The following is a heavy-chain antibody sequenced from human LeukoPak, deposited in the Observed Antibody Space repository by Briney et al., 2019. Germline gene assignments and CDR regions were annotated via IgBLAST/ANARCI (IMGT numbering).Heavy chain of an antibody. V-gene: IGHV4-39*01. J-gene: IGHJ6*03. CDR2: IFYSGAT. Sequence: SETLSLTCTVSGASISSRSHYWGWIRQPPGKGLEWIGSIFYSGATYYNPSLESRVTISIDTSKTQFSVRLSSLTAADTAVYYCARHESYYYYMDVWGKGTTVTVSS. CDR3: ARHESYYYYMDV. CDR1: GASISSRSHY.